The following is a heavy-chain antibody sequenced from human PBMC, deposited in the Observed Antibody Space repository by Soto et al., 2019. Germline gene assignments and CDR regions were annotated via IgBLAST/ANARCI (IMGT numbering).Heavy chain of an antibody. D-gene: IGHD3-16*01. V-gene: IGHV1-2*02. CDR2: INPNSGAK. Sequence: QVQLLQSGAEVKKPGASVKVSCKASGYTFTGYFMHWVRQAPGEGLEWMGWINPNSGAKKYAPKFQGRVTMTRDTSNRTAYLELSRLTSDDTAIYYCARGGGTTLAPLPWGQGTPVTVSS. CDR1: GYTFTGYF. J-gene: IGHJ5*02. CDR3: ARGGGTTLAPLP.